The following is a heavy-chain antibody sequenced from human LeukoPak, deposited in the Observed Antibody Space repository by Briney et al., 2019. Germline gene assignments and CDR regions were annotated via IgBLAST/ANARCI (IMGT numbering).Heavy chain of an antibody. D-gene: IGHD2-2*01. CDR2: IYYSGST. CDR1: GGSISSYY. Sequence: KPSETLSLTCTVSGGSISSYYWSWIRQPPGKGLEWIGYIYYSGSTNYNPSLKSRVTISVDTSKNQFSLKLSSVTAADTAVYYCARAAVVPAAMDDWGQGTLVTVSS. J-gene: IGHJ4*02. V-gene: IGHV4-59*01. CDR3: ARAAVVPAAMDD.